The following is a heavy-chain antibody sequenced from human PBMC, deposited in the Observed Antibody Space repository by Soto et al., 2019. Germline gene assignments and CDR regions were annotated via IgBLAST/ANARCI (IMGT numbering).Heavy chain of an antibody. Sequence: TLCLSCSVSAGSISSGGCYWNWIRQPPGMCLDWIGYSHHTGGTYSSPSLRRRVTISVDTSKNQFSLKLASVTAADTAVYYCARDRGGYGVFDYWGQGTLVTVYS. V-gene: IGHV4-31*03. J-gene: IGHJ4*02. CDR1: AGSISSGGCY. D-gene: IGHD5-12*01. CDR2: SHHTGGT. CDR3: ARDRGGYGVFDY.